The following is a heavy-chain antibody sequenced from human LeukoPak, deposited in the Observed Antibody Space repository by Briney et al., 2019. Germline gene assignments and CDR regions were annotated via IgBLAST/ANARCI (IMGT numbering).Heavy chain of an antibody. D-gene: IGHD3/OR15-3a*01. Sequence: GRSLRLSCAASGFPFSAYAMSWVRQAPGKGLEWVSGIRGSGETTYYAESVKGRFTINRDNSKNTLYLQMNSLRAEDTALYYCAKDLSSGTGRGFDYWGQGTLVTVSS. CDR2: IRGSGETT. V-gene: IGHV3-23*01. CDR1: GFPFSAYA. J-gene: IGHJ4*02. CDR3: AKDLSSGTGRGFDY.